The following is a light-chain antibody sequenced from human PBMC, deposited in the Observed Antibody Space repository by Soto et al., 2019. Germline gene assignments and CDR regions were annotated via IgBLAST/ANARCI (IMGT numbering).Light chain of an antibody. V-gene: IGKV3-20*01. CDR2: GAS. Sequence: EIVLTQSPGTLSLSPGERATLSCRASQSVSNNYLAWYQQKPGQAPRLLIYGASNRAFGIPDRFSGSGSGTDFTLTTSRLEGEDFAVYYCQQYGSSGTFGQGTKVDIK. J-gene: IGKJ1*01. CDR3: QQYGSSGT. CDR1: QSVSNNY.